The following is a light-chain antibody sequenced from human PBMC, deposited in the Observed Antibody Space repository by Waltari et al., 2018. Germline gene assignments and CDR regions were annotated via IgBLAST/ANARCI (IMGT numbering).Light chain of an antibody. CDR3: QQYSNWPYT. V-gene: IGKV3-15*01. CDR1: QSVTSN. Sequence: EIVMTQSPATLSVSPGERATLPCRASQSVTSNLAWYHQKPGQAPRPLIYGASTRATGIPGRFGGSGSGTEFTLTISRLQSEDFAVYYCQQYSNWPYTFGQGTKLEIK. CDR2: GAS. J-gene: IGKJ2*01.